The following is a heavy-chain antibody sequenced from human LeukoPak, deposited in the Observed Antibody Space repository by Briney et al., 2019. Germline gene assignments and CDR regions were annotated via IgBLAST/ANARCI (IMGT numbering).Heavy chain of an antibody. CDR1: GGSVSSGSYY. CDR3: ARGTYSSGWYGY. D-gene: IGHD6-13*01. V-gene: IGHV4-61*01. J-gene: IGHJ4*02. CDR2: IYYSGST. Sequence: SETLSLTCTVSGGSVSSGSYYWSWIRQPPGKGLEWIGYIYYSGSTNYNPSLKSRVTISVDTSKNQFSLKLSSVTAADTAVYYCARGTYSSGWYGYWGQGTLVTVSS.